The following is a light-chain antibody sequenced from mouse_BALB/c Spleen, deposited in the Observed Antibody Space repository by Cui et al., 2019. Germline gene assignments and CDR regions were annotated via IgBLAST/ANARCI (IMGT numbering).Light chain of an antibody. CDR1: GNIHNY. Sequence: EIQMTQSPGSLPAYVGETVTNTCRASGNIHNYLAWYQQKQGKSPQLLFYNANTLADGVPSRFSCSGLGTQFSLKINCLQPEDFGCYYFQPFCSIPLTFGAGTKLELK. V-gene: IGKV12-41*01. CDR3: QPFCSIPLT. CDR2: NAN. J-gene: IGKJ5*01.